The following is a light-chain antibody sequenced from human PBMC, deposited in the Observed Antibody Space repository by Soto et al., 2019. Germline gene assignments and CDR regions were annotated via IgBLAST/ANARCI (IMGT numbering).Light chain of an antibody. CDR2: WAS. J-gene: IGKJ2*01. CDR1: QNVLYTSNNKNN. CDR3: EQYYSTPYT. Sequence: DIVMTQSPDSLAVSLGERATINCKSSQNVLYTSNNKNNLAWYQQKPGQPPKLLFYWASTRASGVPDRFSGSGSGTDFTLTISSLQAEDVAVYYCEQYYSTPYTFGQGTKVEIK. V-gene: IGKV4-1*01.